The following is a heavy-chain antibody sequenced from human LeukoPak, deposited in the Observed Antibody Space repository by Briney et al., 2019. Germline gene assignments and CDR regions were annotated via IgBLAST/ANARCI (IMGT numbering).Heavy chain of an antibody. CDR2: ISSSSSYI. V-gene: IGHV3-21*01. CDR1: GFTFSSYS. CDR3: ARDHTYYYGSGSSY. Sequence: PGGSLRLSCAASGFTFSSYSMNWVRQAPGKGLEWVSSISSSSSYIYYADSVKGRFTISRDNAKNSLYLQMNSLRAEDTAVYYCARDHTYYYGSGSSYWGQGTLVTVSS. D-gene: IGHD3-10*01. J-gene: IGHJ4*02.